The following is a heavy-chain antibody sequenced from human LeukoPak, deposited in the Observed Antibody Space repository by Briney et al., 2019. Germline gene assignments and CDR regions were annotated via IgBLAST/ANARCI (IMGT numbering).Heavy chain of an antibody. V-gene: IGHV3-21*01. Sequence: GGSLRLSCAASGFTFSSYSMNWVRQAPGKGLEWVSSISSSSYIYYADSVKGRFTISRDNAKNSLYLQMNSLRAEDTAVYFCARDQSVVGPTTADYWGQGALVTVSS. CDR2: ISSSSYI. CDR1: GFTFSSYS. CDR3: ARDQSVVGPTTADY. D-gene: IGHD1-26*01. J-gene: IGHJ4*02.